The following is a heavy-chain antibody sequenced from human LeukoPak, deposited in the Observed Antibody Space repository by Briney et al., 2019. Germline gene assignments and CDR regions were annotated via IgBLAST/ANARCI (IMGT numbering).Heavy chain of an antibody. J-gene: IGHJ4*02. CDR2: IKSWDAGGVT. V-gene: IGHV3-15*01. CDR3: ATTRRGDGIGY. Sequence: PGGSLRLSCGASGFTFRDAWLSWVRQAPGKGLEGVGRIKSWDAGGVTAYAAPVKGRFTISRDDSKTTMYMVMNSLQTEDTAVYYCATTRRGDGIGYWGQGTLVTVSS. CDR1: GFTFRDAW. D-gene: IGHD2-21*02.